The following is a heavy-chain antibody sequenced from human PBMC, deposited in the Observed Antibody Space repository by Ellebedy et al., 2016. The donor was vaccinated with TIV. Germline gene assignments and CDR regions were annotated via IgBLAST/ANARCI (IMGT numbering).Heavy chain of an antibody. Sequence: GGSLRLXXAASGFTFTSYTMNWVRQAPGKGLEWVSYIDEFSNVIDYADSVKGRFTISRDNAMNSLFLQMNNLRDEDTALYYCVRDRDWAFDYWGQGTLVTVSS. CDR3: VRDRDWAFDY. D-gene: IGHD3-9*01. J-gene: IGHJ4*02. V-gene: IGHV3-48*02. CDR1: GFTFTSYT. CDR2: IDEFSNVI.